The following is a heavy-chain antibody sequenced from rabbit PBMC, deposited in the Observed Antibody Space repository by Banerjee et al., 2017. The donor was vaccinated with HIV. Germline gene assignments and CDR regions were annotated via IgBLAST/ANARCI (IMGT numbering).Heavy chain of an antibody. J-gene: IGHJ6*01. CDR3: ARGDAGDTSYGYAETDGMDL. D-gene: IGHD6-1*01. CDR2: ISTSSGST. V-gene: IGHV1S40*01. Sequence: QSVEESGGDLVKPGGTLTLTCTVSGFSFSSSYVMCWVRQAPGKGLEWIACISTSSGSTWYASWVNGRFTISRTSSTTVTLQMTSLTAADTATYFCARGDAGDTSYGYAETDGMDLWGPGTLVTVS. CDR1: GFSFSSSYV.